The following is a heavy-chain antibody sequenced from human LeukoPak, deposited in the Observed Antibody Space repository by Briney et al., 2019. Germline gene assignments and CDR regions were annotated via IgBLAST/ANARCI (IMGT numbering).Heavy chain of an antibody. D-gene: IGHD2-21*01. V-gene: IGHV4-4*07. CDR3: ARTHCGGGSCDTFDP. Sequence: SETLSLTCNVFGVSISNYFWSWLRQPAGKGLEWIGRFYASGTTYYNPSLRSRVTLSMDTSKNHFSLKLTSVTAADTAVYYCARTHCGGGSCDTFDPWGQGTLVAVSS. J-gene: IGHJ5*02. CDR2: FYASGTT. CDR1: GVSISNYF.